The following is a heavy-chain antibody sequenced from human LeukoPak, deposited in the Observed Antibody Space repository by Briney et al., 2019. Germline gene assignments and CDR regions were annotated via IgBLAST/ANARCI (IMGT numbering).Heavy chain of an antibody. V-gene: IGHV5-51*01. J-gene: IGHJ4*02. CDR3: ARQEYSYGPYDY. Sequence: GESLKISCKGSGYSFTSYWIGWVRQMPGKGLEWMGTIYPGDYDTRYSPSFQDQVTISADKSITTAYLQWSSLKASDTAMYYCARQEYSYGPYDYWGQGTLVTVSS. CDR2: IYPGDYDT. D-gene: IGHD5-18*01. CDR1: GYSFTSYW.